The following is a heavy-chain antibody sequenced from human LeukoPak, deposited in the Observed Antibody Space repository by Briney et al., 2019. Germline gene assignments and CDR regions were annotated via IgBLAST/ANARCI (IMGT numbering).Heavy chain of an antibody. CDR2: IYYSGST. V-gene: IGHV4-59*12. CDR3: ARAPWYYGSGSYCYFDY. Sequence: SSETLSLTCTVSGGSISSYYWSWIRQPPGKGLEWIGYIYYSGSTNYNPSLKSRVTISVDTSKNQFSLKLSSVTAADTAVYYCARAPWYYGSGSYCYFDYWGQGTLVTVSS. D-gene: IGHD3-10*01. J-gene: IGHJ4*02. CDR1: GGSISSYY.